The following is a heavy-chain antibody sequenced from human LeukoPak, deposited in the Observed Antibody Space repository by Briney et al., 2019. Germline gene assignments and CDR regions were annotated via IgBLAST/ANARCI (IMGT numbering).Heavy chain of an antibody. Sequence: GSLRLSCAASGFTFSDYYVSWIRQPPGKGLEWIGEINHSGSTYYNPSLKSRVTISVDTSKNQFSLKLSSVTAADTAVYYCAKALPQYSSGWGAFDIWGQGTMVTVSS. CDR3: AKALPQYSSGWGAFDI. D-gene: IGHD6-19*01. V-gene: IGHV4-34*08. J-gene: IGHJ3*02. CDR2: INHSGST. CDR1: GFTFSDYY.